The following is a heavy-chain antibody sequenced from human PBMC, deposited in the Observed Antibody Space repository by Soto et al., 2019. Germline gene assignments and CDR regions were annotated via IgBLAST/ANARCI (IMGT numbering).Heavy chain of an antibody. V-gene: IGHV4-59*01. CDR3: VREAYIGYRHAIYH. J-gene: IGHJ5*02. D-gene: IGHD5-12*01. Sequence: PSETLSLTCAVSGVSISSYYWSWIRQPPGKGLEWIGYNYYSGTTNYNPSLKSRVTISVDTSKNQFFLRLTSVTAADTAVYYCVREAYIGYRHAIYHWGTGSLVPVSS. CDR1: GVSISSYY. CDR2: NYYSGTT.